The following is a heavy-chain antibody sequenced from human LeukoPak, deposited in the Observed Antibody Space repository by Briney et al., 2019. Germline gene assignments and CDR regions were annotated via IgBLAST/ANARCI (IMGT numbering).Heavy chain of an antibody. CDR2: ISATGSTT. CDR1: GLTFSTYA. J-gene: IGHJ4*02. D-gene: IGHD6-13*01. CDR3: AKNKGGSWQLYFDF. Sequence: SGGSLRLSCTASGLTFSTYALSWVRQTPGKGLEWLSVISATGSTTYYADSVRGRFTISRDNSKDTLYLQLNSLRADDTAVYYCAKNKGGSWQLYFDFWGQGTLVTVSS. V-gene: IGHV3-23*01.